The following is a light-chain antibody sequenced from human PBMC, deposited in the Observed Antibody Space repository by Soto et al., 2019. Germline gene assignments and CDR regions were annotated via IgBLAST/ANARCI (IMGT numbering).Light chain of an antibody. Sequence: QSALTQPASVSGSPGQSITISCTGTSSDVGGYNYVSWYQQHPGKAPKLIIYEVSNRPSGVSNRFSGSKSVNTASLTISGLQAEDEADYYCTSYTNSNTPVVFGGGTQLTVL. V-gene: IGLV2-14*01. CDR3: TSYTNSNTPVV. CDR2: EVS. J-gene: IGLJ2*01. CDR1: SSDVGGYNY.